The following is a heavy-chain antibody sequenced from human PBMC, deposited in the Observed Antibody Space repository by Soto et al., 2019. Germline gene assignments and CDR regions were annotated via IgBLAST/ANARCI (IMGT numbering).Heavy chain of an antibody. Sequence: SETLSLTCAVYGGSFSGYYWSWIRQPPGKGLEWIGEINHSGSTNYNPSLKSRVTISVDTSKNQFSLKLSSVTAADTAVYYCARRGSGSYSDYWGQGTLVTVSS. V-gene: IGHV4-34*01. CDR3: ARRGSGSYSDY. CDR1: GGSFSGYY. CDR2: INHSGST. D-gene: IGHD3-10*01. J-gene: IGHJ4*02.